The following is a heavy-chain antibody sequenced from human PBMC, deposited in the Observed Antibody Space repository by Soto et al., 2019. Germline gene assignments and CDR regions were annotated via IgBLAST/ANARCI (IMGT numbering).Heavy chain of an antibody. CDR1: SSSISSSNW. Sequence: SETLSLTCAVSSSSISSSNWWSWVRQPPGKGLDWIGEIYHSGSTNYNPSLKSRVTRSVYKSKNQFSLKLCSVTAADTAVYYCARDGSSSFDYWGQGTLVTVSS. V-gene: IGHV4-4*02. CDR2: IYHSGST. CDR3: ARDGSSSFDY. D-gene: IGHD6-6*01. J-gene: IGHJ4*02.